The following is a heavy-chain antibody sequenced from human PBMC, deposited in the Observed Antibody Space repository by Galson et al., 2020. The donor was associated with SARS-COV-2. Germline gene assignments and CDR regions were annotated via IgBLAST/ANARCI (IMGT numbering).Heavy chain of an antibody. J-gene: IGHJ6*02. CDR2: IYYSWST. V-gene: IGHV4-39*07. CDR3: ASFFMVRGVIISQFFWSAHMDV. D-gene: IGHD3-10*01. CDR1: GGSIRSSSYS. Sequence: ASETLSLTCTVSGGSIRSSSYSWGWIRQPPGTGLEWIGSIYYSWSTYYNPSLKSRVTISVDTSKNQFSLTLSSVTAADTAVYYCASFFMVRGVIISQFFWSAHMDVWGQGTTVTVSS.